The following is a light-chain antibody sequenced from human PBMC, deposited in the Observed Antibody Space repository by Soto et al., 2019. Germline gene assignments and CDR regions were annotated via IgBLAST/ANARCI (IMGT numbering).Light chain of an antibody. CDR2: KAS. Sequence: DIQMTQSPSTLSASVGDRVTITCRASQTINRWLAWYQQKPGEVPKLLIYKASVLESGVPSRFSGRGSGTDFTLTVESLQPEDFATYYCQQGYSNPWTFGQGTKVDIK. J-gene: IGKJ1*01. V-gene: IGKV1-5*03. CDR3: QQGYSNPWT. CDR1: QTINRW.